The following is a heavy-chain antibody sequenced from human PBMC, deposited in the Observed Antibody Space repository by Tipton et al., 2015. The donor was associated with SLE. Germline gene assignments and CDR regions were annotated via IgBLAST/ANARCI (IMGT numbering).Heavy chain of an antibody. V-gene: IGHV4-39*07. Sequence: GLVKPSETLSLSCTVSGGSISSSSYYWGWIRQPPGKGLEWIGSIYYSGSTYYNPSLKSRVTISVDTSKNQFSLKLSSVTAADTAVYYCVRGPWAYYYYMDVWGKGTKVTVSS. CDR3: VRGPWAYYYYMDV. D-gene: IGHD7-27*01. J-gene: IGHJ6*03. CDR2: IYYSGST. CDR1: GGSISSSSYY.